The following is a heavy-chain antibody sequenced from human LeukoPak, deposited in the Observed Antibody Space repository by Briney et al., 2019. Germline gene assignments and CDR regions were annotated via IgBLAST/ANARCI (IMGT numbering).Heavy chain of an antibody. Sequence: GGSLRLSCAASGFTFSSYAMHWVRQAPGKGLEWVAVISYDGSNKYYADSVKGRFTISRDNSKNTLYLQMNSLRAEDTAVYYCAKDRRDLSGSYSDYWGQGTLVTVSS. V-gene: IGHV3-30*04. CDR3: AKDRRDLSGSYSDY. J-gene: IGHJ4*02. CDR1: GFTFSSYA. D-gene: IGHD1-26*01. CDR2: ISYDGSNK.